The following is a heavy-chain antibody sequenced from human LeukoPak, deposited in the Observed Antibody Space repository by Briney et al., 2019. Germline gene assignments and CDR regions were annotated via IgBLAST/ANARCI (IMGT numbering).Heavy chain of an antibody. D-gene: IGHD1-26*01. Sequence: SETLSLTCAVSGGSISSGGYSWSWLRQPPGKGLEWIGYIYHSGSTYYNPSLKSRVTISVDRSKNQFSLKLSSVTAADTAVYYCARAPIDAYGMDVWGQGTTVTVSS. CDR3: ARAPIDAYGMDV. CDR2: IYHSGST. V-gene: IGHV4-30-2*01. CDR1: GGSISSGGYS. J-gene: IGHJ6*02.